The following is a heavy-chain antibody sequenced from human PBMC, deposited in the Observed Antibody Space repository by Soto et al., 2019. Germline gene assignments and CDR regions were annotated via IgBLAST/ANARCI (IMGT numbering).Heavy chain of an antibody. CDR3: ARDKSGSYSIDY. CDR2: ISGGGRTM. D-gene: IGHD1-26*01. Sequence: GGSLRLSCAVSGLISGSYGMNWVRQAPGKGLEWLSHISGGGRTMYYADSVKGRVTISRDNAKNSLYLQMDSLRAEDTAVYYCARDKSGSYSIDYWGQGTLVTVSS. CDR1: GLISGSYG. V-gene: IGHV3-48*04. J-gene: IGHJ4*02.